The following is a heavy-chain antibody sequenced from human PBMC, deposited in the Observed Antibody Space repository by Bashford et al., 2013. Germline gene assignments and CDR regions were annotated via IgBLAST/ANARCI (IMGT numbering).Heavy chain of an antibody. CDR2: ISYDGSNK. D-gene: IGHD6-13*01. CDR3: ARDFPXGSSWYYYYYGMDV. J-gene: IGHJ6*02. V-gene: IGHV3-30-3*01. Sequence: VRQAPGKGLEWVAVISYDGSNKYYADSVKGRFTISRDNSKNTLYLQMNSLRAEDTAVYYCARDFPXGSSWYYYYYGMDVWGQGPRSPSP.